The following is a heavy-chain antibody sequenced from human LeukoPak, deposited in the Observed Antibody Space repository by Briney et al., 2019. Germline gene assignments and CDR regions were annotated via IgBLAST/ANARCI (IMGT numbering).Heavy chain of an antibody. CDR3: ARRSNRDTAMVTREYYFDY. J-gene: IGHJ4*02. D-gene: IGHD5-18*01. V-gene: IGHV1-8*01. Sequence: ASVKVSCTASGYTFTSYDINWVRQAPGQGLEWMGWMNPNSGNTGYAQKFQGRVTMTRNTSISTAYMELSSLRSEDTAVYYCARRSNRDTAMVTREYYFDYWGQGTLVTVSS. CDR2: MNPNSGNT. CDR1: GYTFTSYD.